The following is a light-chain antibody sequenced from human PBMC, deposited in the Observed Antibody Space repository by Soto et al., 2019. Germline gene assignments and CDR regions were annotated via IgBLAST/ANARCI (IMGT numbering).Light chain of an antibody. V-gene: IGKV1-5*01. Sequence: DIQMTQSPSTLPASVGDRVTITCRASQSISNWLAWYQQKPGKAPKLLIYDASSLESGVPSRFSGSGSGTEFTLTISSLQPDDFATYYCQQYNSYWTFGQGTKVEIK. CDR1: QSISNW. J-gene: IGKJ1*01. CDR2: DAS. CDR3: QQYNSYWT.